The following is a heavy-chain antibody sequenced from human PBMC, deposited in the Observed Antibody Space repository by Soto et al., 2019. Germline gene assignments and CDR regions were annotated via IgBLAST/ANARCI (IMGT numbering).Heavy chain of an antibody. Sequence: GESLKISCKGSGYSFTSYWIGWVRQMPGKGLEWMGIIYPGDSDTKYSPSFQGQVTISADKSISTAYLQWSSLKASDTAMYYCASHGLLDCGGDCLPYCFDYWGQGTLVTVSS. D-gene: IGHD2-21*02. CDR1: GYSFTSYW. V-gene: IGHV5-51*01. CDR3: ASHGLLDCGGDCLPYCFDY. J-gene: IGHJ4*02. CDR2: IYPGDSDT.